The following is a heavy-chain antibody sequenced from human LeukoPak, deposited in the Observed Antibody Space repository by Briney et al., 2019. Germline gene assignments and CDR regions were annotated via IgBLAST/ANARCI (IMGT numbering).Heavy chain of an antibody. CDR1: GFTFSSYE. V-gene: IGHV3-30*09. CDR3: ATSGLSSGSDGGFDY. Sequence: GGSLRLSCAASGFTFSSYEMVRQAPGKGLEWVAVISYDGSNKYYADSVKGRFAISRDNSKNTLYLQMNSLRAEDTAVYYCATSGLSSGSDGGFDYWGQGTLVTVSS. D-gene: IGHD1-26*01. CDR2: ISYDGSNK. J-gene: IGHJ4*02.